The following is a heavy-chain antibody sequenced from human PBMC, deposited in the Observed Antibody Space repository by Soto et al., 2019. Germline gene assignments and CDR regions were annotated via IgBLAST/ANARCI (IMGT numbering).Heavy chain of an antibody. J-gene: IGHJ4*02. Sequence: PSETLSLTCTVSGGSISSGGYYWSWIRQHPGKGLEWIGYIYYSGSTYYNPSLKSRVTISVDTSKNQFSLKLSSVTAADTAVYYCARANSSSWHNIIFDYWGQGTLVTVSS. CDR3: ARANSSSWHNIIFDY. D-gene: IGHD6-13*01. V-gene: IGHV4-31*03. CDR1: GGSISSGGYY. CDR2: IYYSGST.